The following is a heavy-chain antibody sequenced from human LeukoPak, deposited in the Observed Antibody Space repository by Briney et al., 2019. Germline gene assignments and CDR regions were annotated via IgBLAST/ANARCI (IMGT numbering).Heavy chain of an antibody. D-gene: IGHD6-19*01. V-gene: IGHV4-59*08. CDR3: ARSGYSSGWYLL. Sequence: PADTLSLTCAVSGTSIISYFWSWIRQPPGKGLEWVGYISYSGSTNYNPSLKSRISISVDTSKTQFSLKLSSVTAADTAVYYCARSGYSSGWYLLWGQGTLVTVSS. J-gene: IGHJ4*02. CDR2: ISYSGST. CDR1: GTSIISYF.